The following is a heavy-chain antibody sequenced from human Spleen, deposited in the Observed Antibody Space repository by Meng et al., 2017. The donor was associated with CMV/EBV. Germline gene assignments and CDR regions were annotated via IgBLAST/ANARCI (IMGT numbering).Heavy chain of an antibody. V-gene: IGHV1-2*02. CDR1: GYTFTGYY. CDR2: INPNSGGT. Sequence: ASVKVSCKASGYTFTGYYMHWVRQAPGQGLEWMGWINPNSGGTNYAQKFQGRVTMTRDTSISTAYMELRSLRSDDTAVYYCARIEDYYDSSGYFGPSDYWGQGTLVTVSS. J-gene: IGHJ4*02. D-gene: IGHD3-22*01. CDR3: ARIEDYYDSSGYFGPSDY.